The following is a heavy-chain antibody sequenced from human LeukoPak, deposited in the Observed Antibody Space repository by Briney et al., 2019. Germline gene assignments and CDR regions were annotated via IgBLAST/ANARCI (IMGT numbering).Heavy chain of an antibody. J-gene: IGHJ4*02. CDR3: AKGYSSGYYSDY. D-gene: IGHD3-22*01. CDR2: ISGSGGST. CDR1: GFTFSTYA. Sequence: GGSLRLSCAASGFTFSTYAMSWVRQAPGKGLEWVSAISGSGGSTYYADSVKGRFTISRDNSKNTLYLQMNSLRAEDTAVYYCAKGYSSGYYSDYWGQGTLVTVSS. V-gene: IGHV3-23*01.